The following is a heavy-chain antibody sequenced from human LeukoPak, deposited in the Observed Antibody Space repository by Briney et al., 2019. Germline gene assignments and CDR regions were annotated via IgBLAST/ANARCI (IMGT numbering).Heavy chain of an antibody. V-gene: IGHV1-69*06. Sequence: GASVKVSCKASGGTFSSYAISWVRQAPGQGLEWMGGIIPIFGTANYAQKFQGRVTITADKSTSTAYMELSSLGSEDTAVYYCASRVNGYEKAPYYFDYWGQGTLVIVSS. D-gene: IGHD5-12*01. CDR3: ASRVNGYEKAPYYFDY. J-gene: IGHJ4*02. CDR1: GGTFSSYA. CDR2: IIPIFGTA.